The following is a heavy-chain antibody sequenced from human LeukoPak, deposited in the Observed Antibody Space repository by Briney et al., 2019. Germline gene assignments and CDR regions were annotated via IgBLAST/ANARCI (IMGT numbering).Heavy chain of an antibody. V-gene: IGHV3-23*01. CDR1: GFTFSGSA. CDR2: ISGSGGST. J-gene: IGHJ4*02. D-gene: IGHD3-3*01. CDR3: AKDLGRFLEWLTFDY. Sequence: PGGSLRLSCAASGFTFSGSAMHWVRQASGKGLEWVSAISGSGGSTYYADSVKGRFTISRDNSKNTLYLQMNSLRAEDTAVYYCAKDLGRFLEWLTFDYWGQGTLVTVSS.